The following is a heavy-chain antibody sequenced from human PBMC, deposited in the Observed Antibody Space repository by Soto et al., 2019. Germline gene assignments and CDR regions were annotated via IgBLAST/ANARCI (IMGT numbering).Heavy chain of an antibody. CDR2: ITTGGTYT. CDR3: ARGFRPGYDGGYNFFDP. V-gene: IGHV3-21*01. J-gene: IGHJ5*02. CDR1: GFTFSLYS. Sequence: EVQLVESGGGLVKPGGSLRLSCVASGFTFSLYSIHWVRQAPGKGQEWVSSITTGGTYTYLADSVKGRFTISRDNAKNSVYLQMNSLRAEDTAVYYCARGFRPGYDGGYNFFDPWGQGTLVTVSS. D-gene: IGHD5-12*01.